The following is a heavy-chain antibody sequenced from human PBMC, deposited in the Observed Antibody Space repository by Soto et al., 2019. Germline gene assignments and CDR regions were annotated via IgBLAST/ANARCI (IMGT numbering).Heavy chain of an antibody. CDR3: AKGYGSSTYWYFDL. CDR2: ISHDGSNK. Sequence: QVQLVESGGGVVQPGRSLRLSCAASGFTFSSYGMYWVRQAPGKGLEWVAVISHDGSNKYYADSVKGRFTISRDNSKNTLYLQMNSLRVEDTAVYYCAKGYGSSTYWYFDLWGRGTLVTVSS. J-gene: IGHJ2*01. CDR1: GFTFSSYG. D-gene: IGHD2-2*01. V-gene: IGHV3-30*18.